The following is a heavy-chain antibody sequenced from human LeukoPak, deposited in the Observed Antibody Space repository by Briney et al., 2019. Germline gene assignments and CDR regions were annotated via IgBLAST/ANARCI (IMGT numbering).Heavy chain of an antibody. V-gene: IGHV4-59*11. J-gene: IGHJ4*02. D-gene: IGHD3-3*01. CDR3: ARGFTYYDFWSGAALFDY. CDR1: GGSISSHY. CDR2: IYYSGST. Sequence: SETLSLTCTVSGGSISSHYWSWIRQPPGKGLEWIGCIYYSGSTNYNPSLKSRVNISVDTSKNQFSLKLSSVTAADTAVYYCARGFTYYDFWSGAALFDYWGQGTLVTVSS.